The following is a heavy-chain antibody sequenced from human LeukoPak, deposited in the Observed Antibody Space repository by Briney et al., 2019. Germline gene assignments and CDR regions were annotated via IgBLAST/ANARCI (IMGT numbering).Heavy chain of an antibody. D-gene: IGHD3-22*01. CDR3: ARLSDSSGYYPHRYFDY. CDR2: IKPNSGGT. CDR1: GYTFTGYY. V-gene: IGHV1-2*05. J-gene: IGHJ4*02. Sequence: ASVKVSCKASGYTFTGYYMHWVRQAPGQGLEWMGRIKPNSGGTNYAQKFQGRVTMTRDTSISTAYMELSRLRSDDTVVYYCARLSDSSGYYPHRYFDYWGQGTLVTVSS.